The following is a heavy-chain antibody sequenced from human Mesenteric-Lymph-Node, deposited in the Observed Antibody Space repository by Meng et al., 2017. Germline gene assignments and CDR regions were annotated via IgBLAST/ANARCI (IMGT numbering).Heavy chain of an antibody. CDR3: ARDSTMVRGVIITYWFDP. CDR1: GYTFTSYG. Sequence: GQMGHVGAAVKMPGHSVKVACKASGYTFTSYGIGWVRQAPGQGLEWMGWISAYNGNTNYAQKLQGRVTMTTDTSTTTAYMQLRSLRSDDTAVYYCARDSTMVRGVIITYWFDPWGQGTLVTVSS. CDR2: ISAYNGNT. V-gene: IGHV1-18*01. J-gene: IGHJ5*02. D-gene: IGHD3-10*01.